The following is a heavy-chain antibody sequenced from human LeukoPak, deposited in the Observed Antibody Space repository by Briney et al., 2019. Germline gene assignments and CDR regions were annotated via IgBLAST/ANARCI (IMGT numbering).Heavy chain of an antibody. CDR3: ARYDNSGSALEN. CDR2: IHYSGSS. CDR1: GGSLSGYY. J-gene: IGHJ4*02. Sequence: SETLSLTCTVSGGSLSGYYWGWIRQPPGKGLEWIAYIHYSGSSKYSPSPKSRVTTSVGMPKNQFSLKLSSVTAADTAVYYCARYDNSGSALENWGQGTLVTVSS. V-gene: IGHV4-59*01. D-gene: IGHD3-22*01.